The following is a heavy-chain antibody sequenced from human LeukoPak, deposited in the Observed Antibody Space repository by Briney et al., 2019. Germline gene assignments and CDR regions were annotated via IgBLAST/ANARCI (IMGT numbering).Heavy chain of an antibody. CDR3: ASGEQWPTSY. Sequence: ASVKVSCKASGYTFTDYYMQWVRQAPGLGLEWMGWINPNSGGTNYAQKFQGRVTMTRDTSISTAYMELSRLRSDDTAVYYRASGEQWPTSYSGQGTLVTVSS. D-gene: IGHD6-19*01. CDR2: INPNSGGT. V-gene: IGHV1-2*02. J-gene: IGHJ4*02. CDR1: GYTFTDYY.